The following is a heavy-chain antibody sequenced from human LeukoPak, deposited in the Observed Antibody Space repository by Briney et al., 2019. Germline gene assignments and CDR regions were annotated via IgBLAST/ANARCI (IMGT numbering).Heavy chain of an antibody. D-gene: IGHD1-26*01. CDR1: GGSISRSSYY. J-gene: IGHJ4*02. CDR3: ARGVGNIDY. CDR2: IYYSGST. V-gene: IGHV4-39*07. Sequence: SETLSLTCTVSGGSISRSSYYWGWIRQPPGKGLEWIATIYYSGSTYYNPSPKSRVTISADTSKNQFSLKLSSVTAADTAVYYCARGVGNIDYWGQGTLVTVSS.